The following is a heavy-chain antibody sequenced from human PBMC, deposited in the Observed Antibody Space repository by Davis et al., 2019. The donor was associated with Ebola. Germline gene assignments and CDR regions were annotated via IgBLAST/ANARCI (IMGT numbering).Heavy chain of an antibody. V-gene: IGHV4-59*08. Sequence: MPSETLSLTCTVSGGSISSYYWSWIRQPPGKGLEWIGYIYYSGSTNYNPSLESRITISVDTSKNQISLRLRSVTAADTAVYYCARHAPHSGGWYSAWLDPWGQGTVVTVSS. CDR3: ARHAPHSGGWYSAWLDP. CDR2: IYYSGST. J-gene: IGHJ5*02. D-gene: IGHD6-19*01. CDR1: GGSISSYY.